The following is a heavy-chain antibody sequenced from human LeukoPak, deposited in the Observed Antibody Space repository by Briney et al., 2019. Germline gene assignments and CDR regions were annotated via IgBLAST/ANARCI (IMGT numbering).Heavy chain of an antibody. J-gene: IGHJ3*02. CDR2: IFWDDDK. CDR3: AISSSADAFDI. D-gene: IGHD6-6*01. V-gene: IGHV2-5*02. Sequence: SGPTLVKPTQTLKLTCTFSAFSLSTSGVGVGWIRQPPGKALEWLALIFWDDDKRYSPSLKSRLTITKDTSKNQVVLTMTNMDPVDTATYYCAISSSADAFDIWGQGIMVTVSS. CDR1: AFSLSTSGVG.